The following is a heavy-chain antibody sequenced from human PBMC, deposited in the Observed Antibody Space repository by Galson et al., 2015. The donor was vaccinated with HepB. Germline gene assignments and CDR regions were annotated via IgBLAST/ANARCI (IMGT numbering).Heavy chain of an antibody. J-gene: IGHJ5*02. CDR1: GYTFTSYG. V-gene: IGHV1-18*04. CDR3: ARVPAYSSSWYWFDP. Sequence: SVKVSCKASGYTFTSYGISWVRQAPGQGLEWMGWISAYNGNTNYAQKLQGRVTMTTDTSTSTAYMELRSLRSDDTAVYYCARVPAYSSSWYWFDPWGQGTLVTVSS. CDR2: ISAYNGNT. D-gene: IGHD6-13*01.